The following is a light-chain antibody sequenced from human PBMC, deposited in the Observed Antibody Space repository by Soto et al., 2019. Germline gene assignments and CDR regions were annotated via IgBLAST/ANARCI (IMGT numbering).Light chain of an antibody. CDR1: SGHRTYG. Sequence: QPVLTQSPSASASLGASVKITCTLSSGHRTYGNAWHQQQPDKGPRFLMKLSYDGSHTKGDGIPDRFSGSSTGAERSLTISSLQSEDEADYFCQTWGSSIWVFGGGTKVTVL. J-gene: IGLJ3*02. CDR2: LSYDGSH. CDR3: QTWGSSIWV. V-gene: IGLV4-69*01.